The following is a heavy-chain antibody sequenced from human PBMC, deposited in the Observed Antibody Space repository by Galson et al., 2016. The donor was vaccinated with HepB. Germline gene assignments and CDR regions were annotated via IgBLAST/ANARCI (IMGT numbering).Heavy chain of an antibody. D-gene: IGHD3-10*01. CDR2: IYWDDDK. V-gene: IGHV2-5*02. Sequence: PALVKPTQTLTLTCSFSGFSLSTRGVGVGWIRQPPGKALEWLALIYWDDDKRYSPSLESRLTITKVTSKNQVVLTMTDMDPVDTGAYYCAHSPLLHALGSYLNYWGQGTLVTVSS. CDR3: AHSPLLHALGSYLNY. CDR1: GFSLSTRGVG. J-gene: IGHJ4*02.